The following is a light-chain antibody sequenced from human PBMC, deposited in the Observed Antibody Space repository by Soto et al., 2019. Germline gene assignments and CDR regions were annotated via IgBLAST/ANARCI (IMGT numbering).Light chain of an antibody. J-gene: IGKJ1*01. CDR2: SAS. V-gene: IGKV3-15*01. CDR1: QSVNSN. CDR3: QQSNHWCT. Sequence: VMTQSPATLSVTPGERATLSCRASQSVNSNLAWYQQKPGQAPRLLIYSASTRATGIPARFSGSGSGTEFTLTISSLQSEDFAVYYCQQSNHWCTFGQRTIVDI.